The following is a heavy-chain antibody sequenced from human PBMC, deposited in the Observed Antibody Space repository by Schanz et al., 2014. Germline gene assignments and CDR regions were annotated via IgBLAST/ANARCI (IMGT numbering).Heavy chain of an antibody. J-gene: IGHJ6*02. CDR3: ARDMTSMGESGFYYYGMDV. Sequence: QVHLVESGGGVVQPGRSLRLSCAASGFTFSSYGMHWVRQAPGRGLEWVALIWYDGSNKYYAESVKGRFTISRDNPKNTLYLQMNSLRAEDTAVYNCARDMTSMGESGFYYYGMDVWGQGTTATVSS. CDR2: IWYDGSNK. V-gene: IGHV3-33*01. CDR1: GFTFSSYG. D-gene: IGHD1-26*01.